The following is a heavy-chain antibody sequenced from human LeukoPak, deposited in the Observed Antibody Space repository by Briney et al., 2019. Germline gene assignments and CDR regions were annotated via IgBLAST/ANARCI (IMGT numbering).Heavy chain of an antibody. CDR1: GFTFSSYS. V-gene: IGHV3-21*01. D-gene: IGHD3-22*01. CDR3: ASYGGPGMIVEYYFDY. CDR2: ISSSSSYI. Sequence: GGSLRLSCAASGFTFSSYSMNWVRQAPGKGLEWVSSISSSSSYIYYADSVKGRFTISRDNAKNSLYLQMNSLRAEDTAVYYCASYGGPGMIVEYYFDYWGQGTLVTVSS. J-gene: IGHJ4*02.